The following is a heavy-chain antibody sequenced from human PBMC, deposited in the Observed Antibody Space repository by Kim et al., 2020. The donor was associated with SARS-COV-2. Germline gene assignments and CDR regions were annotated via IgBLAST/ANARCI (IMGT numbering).Heavy chain of an antibody. CDR2: ISAYNGNT. Sequence: ASVKVSCKASGYTFTSYGISWVRQAPGQGLEWMGWISAYNGNTNYAQKLQGRVTMTTDTSTSTAYMELRSLRSDDTAVYYCARGGGVWFGEGYYYYGMDVWGQGTTVTVSS. V-gene: IGHV1-18*04. J-gene: IGHJ6*02. CDR1: GYTFTSYG. D-gene: IGHD3-10*01. CDR3: ARGGGVWFGEGYYYYGMDV.